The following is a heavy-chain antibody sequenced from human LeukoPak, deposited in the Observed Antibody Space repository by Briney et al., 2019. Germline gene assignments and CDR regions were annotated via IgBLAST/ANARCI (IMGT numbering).Heavy chain of an antibody. Sequence: SVKVSCKASGGTFSSYAISWVRQAPGQGLEWMGGIIPIFGTANYAQKFQGRVTITTDESTSTAYMELSRLRSEDTAVYYCASSLGEVDWFDPWGQGTLVTVSS. CDR2: IIPIFGTA. J-gene: IGHJ5*02. CDR3: ASSLGEVDWFDP. CDR1: GGTFSSYA. D-gene: IGHD3-10*01. V-gene: IGHV1-69*05.